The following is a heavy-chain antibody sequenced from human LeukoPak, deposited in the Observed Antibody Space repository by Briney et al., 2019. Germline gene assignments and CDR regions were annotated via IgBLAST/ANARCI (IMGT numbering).Heavy chain of an antibody. Sequence: ASVKVSCKASGGTFSSYAISWVRQAPGQGLEWMGMINPSSGYTTYAQKFQDRVTLTRETSTSTTHMEMSSLRSEDTAVYYCARPVVTAASNYFDYWGQGTLVTVSS. V-gene: IGHV1-46*01. CDR3: ARPVVTAASNYFDY. D-gene: IGHD2-21*02. J-gene: IGHJ4*02. CDR2: INPSSGYT. CDR1: GGTFSSYA.